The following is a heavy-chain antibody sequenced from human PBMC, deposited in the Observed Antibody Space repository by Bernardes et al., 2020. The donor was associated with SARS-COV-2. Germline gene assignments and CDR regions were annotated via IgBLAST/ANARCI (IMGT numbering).Heavy chain of an antibody. CDR2: ITYDESKK. V-gene: IGHV3-33*05. CDR1: GFRFSSYG. Sequence: GGSLRLSCAASGFRFSSYGMHWFRQPPGKGLEWVAAITYDESKKSYADSVKGRFTVSRDISKNTLYLEMSSLRAEDTAVYYCAKRIEYCRSGICRGRDFWRQGTLGT. CDR3: AKRIEYCRSGICRGRDF. J-gene: IGHJ4*02. D-gene: IGHD2-15*01.